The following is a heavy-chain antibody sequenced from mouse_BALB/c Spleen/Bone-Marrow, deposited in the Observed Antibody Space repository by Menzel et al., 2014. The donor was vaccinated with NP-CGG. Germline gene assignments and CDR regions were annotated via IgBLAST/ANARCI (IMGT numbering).Heavy chain of an antibody. CDR3: ARKGLGLAMDY. CDR2: INPNTDYT. V-gene: IGHV1-7*01. Sequence: VQLQQSGAELAKPGASVKMSCKASGYTFSSYWMHWVKQRPGQGLEWIGYINPNTDYTEYNQKFKDKATLTADKSSSTAYMQLSSLTSEDSAAYYCARKGLGLAMDYWGQGTSVTVSS. D-gene: IGHD4-1*01. J-gene: IGHJ4*01. CDR1: GYTFSSYW.